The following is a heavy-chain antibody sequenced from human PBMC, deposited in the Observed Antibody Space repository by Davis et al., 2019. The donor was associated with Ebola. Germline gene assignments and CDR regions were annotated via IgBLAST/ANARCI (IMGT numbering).Heavy chain of an antibody. Sequence: SETLSLTCTVSGGSVSSGSYYWSWIRQPPGKGLEWIGYIHDSGSTNYNPSLKSRLTISVDTSKNQFSLKLSSVTAADTAVYYCARKMVYGGPDYWGQGTLVTVSS. CDR3: ARKMVYGGPDY. D-gene: IGHD2-8*01. CDR2: IHDSGST. J-gene: IGHJ4*02. V-gene: IGHV4-61*01. CDR1: GGSVSSGSYY.